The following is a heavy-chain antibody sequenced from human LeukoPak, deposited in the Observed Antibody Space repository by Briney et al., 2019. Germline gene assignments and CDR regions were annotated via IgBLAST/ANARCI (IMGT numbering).Heavy chain of an antibody. J-gene: IGHJ1*01. V-gene: IGHV4-39*01. CDR1: GGSISSGNYY. Sequence: SETLSLTCTVSGGSISSGNYYWGWIRQPPGKGLEWIGSIYSGSTYSNPSLESRVIIPVDTSKNQFSLKLSSVTAADTAVYYCARHVWDIGFQQWGQGTLVTVSS. CDR2: IYSGST. CDR3: ARHVWDIGFQQ. D-gene: IGHD2-8*01.